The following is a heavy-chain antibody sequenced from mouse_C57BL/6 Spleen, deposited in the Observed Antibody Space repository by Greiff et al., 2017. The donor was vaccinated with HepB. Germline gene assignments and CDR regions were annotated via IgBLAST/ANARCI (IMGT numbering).Heavy chain of an antibody. J-gene: IGHJ2*01. CDR2: FYPGSGSI. Sequence: QVQLQQSGAELVKPGASVKLSCKASGYTFTEYTIHWVKQRSGQGLEWIGWFYPGSGSIKYNEKFKDKATLTADKSSSTVYMELSRLTSEDSAVYVCARHEKGIYYYGSSYLGYFDYWGQGTTLTVSS. D-gene: IGHD1-1*01. V-gene: IGHV1-62-2*01. CDR3: ARHEKGIYYYGSSYLGYFDY. CDR1: GYTFTEYT.